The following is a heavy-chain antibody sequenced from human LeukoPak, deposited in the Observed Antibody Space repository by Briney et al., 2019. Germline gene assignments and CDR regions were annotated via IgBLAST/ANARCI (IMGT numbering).Heavy chain of an antibody. CDR1: GYTFIGYY. Sequence: VSVKVSCKASGYTFIGYYMHWVRQAPGQGLEWMGIINPSGGSTSYAQKFQGRVTMTRDTSTSTVYMELSSLRSEDTAVYYCAREFCSSTSCYTFGWFDPWGQGTLVTVSS. CDR2: INPSGGST. J-gene: IGHJ5*02. CDR3: AREFCSSTSCYTFGWFDP. D-gene: IGHD2-2*02. V-gene: IGHV1-46*03.